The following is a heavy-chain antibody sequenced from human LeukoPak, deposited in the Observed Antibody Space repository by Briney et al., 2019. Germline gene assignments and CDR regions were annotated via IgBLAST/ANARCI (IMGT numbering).Heavy chain of an antibody. CDR1: RGSITSTDHY. D-gene: IGHD3-10*01. J-gene: IGHJ5*02. CDR3: ARAHNFDWFGEANWFDP. Sequence: PSETLSLTCTVSRGSITSTDHYWAWIRQPPGKGLEWIGSIYYSGSTYYNPSLKSRVTISVDKSKNQFSLKLSSVTAADTAVYYCARAHNFDWFGEANWFDPWGQGTLVTVSS. V-gene: IGHV4-39*07. CDR2: IYYSGST.